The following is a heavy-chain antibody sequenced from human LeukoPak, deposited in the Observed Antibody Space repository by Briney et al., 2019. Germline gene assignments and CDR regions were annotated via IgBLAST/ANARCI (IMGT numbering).Heavy chain of an antibody. Sequence: TSETLSLTCTVSGGSISSYYWSWIRQPPGKRLEWIGYIYSSGTINYNPSLKSRVTISADTSKNQFSLKLSSVTAADTAVYYCARVGDYKGVYWGQGILVSVSS. D-gene: IGHD3-9*01. J-gene: IGHJ4*02. CDR3: ARVGDYKGVY. CDR2: IYSSGTI. V-gene: IGHV4-59*01. CDR1: GGSISSYY.